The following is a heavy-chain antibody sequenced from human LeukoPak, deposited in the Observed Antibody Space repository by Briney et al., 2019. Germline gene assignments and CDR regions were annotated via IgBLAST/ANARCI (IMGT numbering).Heavy chain of an antibody. CDR2: ISGSGGST. J-gene: IGHJ4*02. CDR1: GFTFSSYA. CDR3: AKVPGSSITRYFYFDY. D-gene: IGHD6-13*01. V-gene: IGHV3-23*01. Sequence: GGSLRLSCAVSGFTFSSYAMSWVRQAPGKGLEWVSAISGSGGSTYCADSVKGRFTISRDNSKNTLYLQMDTLRAEDTAVYYCAKVPGSSITRYFYFDYWGQGTLVPVSS.